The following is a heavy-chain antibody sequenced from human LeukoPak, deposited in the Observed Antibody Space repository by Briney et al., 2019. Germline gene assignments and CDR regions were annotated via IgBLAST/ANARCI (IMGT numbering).Heavy chain of an antibody. J-gene: IGHJ4*02. Sequence: GGSLRLSGAAFGFTFSSYEMNWGRQSPGKGREWVAYISSSGSTIYYADSVKGRFTISRDNAKNSLYLQMNSLRAEDTAVYYCARRGLPGFYDILTGYYLDYWGQGTLVTVSS. CDR2: ISSSGSTI. CDR3: ARRGLPGFYDILTGYYLDY. CDR1: GFTFSSYE. V-gene: IGHV3-48*03. D-gene: IGHD3-9*01.